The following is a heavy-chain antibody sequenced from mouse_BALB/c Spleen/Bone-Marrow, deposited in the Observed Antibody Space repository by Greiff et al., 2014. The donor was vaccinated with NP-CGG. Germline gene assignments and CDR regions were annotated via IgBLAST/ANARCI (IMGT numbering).Heavy chain of an antibody. D-gene: IGHD4-1*01. CDR2: IDPETGGT. J-gene: IGHJ3*01. CDR3: TRSETGPFAY. V-gene: IGHV1-15*01. CDR1: GYTFTDYE. Sequence: QVQLKHSGAELVRPGASVTLSCKASGYTFTDYEMHWVKQTPVHGLEWIGAIDPETGGTAYNQKFKGKATLTADKSSSTAYMELRSLTSEDSAVYYCTRSETGPFAYWGQGTLVTVSA.